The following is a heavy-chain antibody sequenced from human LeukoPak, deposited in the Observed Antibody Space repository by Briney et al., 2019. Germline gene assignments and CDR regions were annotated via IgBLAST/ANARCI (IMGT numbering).Heavy chain of an antibody. CDR1: GFTFSSYG. V-gene: IGHV3-30*18. Sequence: GGSLRLSCAASGFTFSSYGMHWVRQAPGKGLEWVAVISYDGSNKYYADSVKGRLTISRDNSKNTLYLQMNSLRAEDTAVYYCAKVLALGNRYGFDYWGQGTLVTVSS. CDR3: AKVLALGNRYGFDY. CDR2: ISYDGSNK. J-gene: IGHJ4*02. D-gene: IGHD1-1*01.